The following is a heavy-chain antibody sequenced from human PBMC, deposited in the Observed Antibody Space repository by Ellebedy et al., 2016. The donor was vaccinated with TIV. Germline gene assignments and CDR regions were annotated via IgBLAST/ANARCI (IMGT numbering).Heavy chain of an antibody. CDR2: ISAYNGNT. CDR3: ATYGSGSDYNENVPDFDY. D-gene: IGHD3-10*01. J-gene: IGHJ4*02. Sequence: GESLKISCKASGYTFTSYGISWVRQAPGQGLEWMGWISAYNGNTNYAQKLQGRVTMTTDTSTSTAYMELRSLRSDDTAVYYCATYGSGSDYNENVPDFDYWGQGTLVTVSS. V-gene: IGHV1-18*01. CDR1: GYTFTSYG.